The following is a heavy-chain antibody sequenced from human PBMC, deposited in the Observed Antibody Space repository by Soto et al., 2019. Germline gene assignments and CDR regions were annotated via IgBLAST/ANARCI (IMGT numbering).Heavy chain of an antibody. Sequence: QVQLVESGGGVVQPGRSLRLSCPASGFTFSSYAMHWVRQAPGKGLEWVAVISYDGYNKYYADSVKGQFTISRDNSKNTLYLQMNSLRAEDTAVYYCAREVEALDSWGQGTLVTVSS. J-gene: IGHJ4*02. CDR1: GFTFSSYA. V-gene: IGHV3-30-3*01. CDR3: AREVEALDS. D-gene: IGHD2-2*01. CDR2: ISYDGYNK.